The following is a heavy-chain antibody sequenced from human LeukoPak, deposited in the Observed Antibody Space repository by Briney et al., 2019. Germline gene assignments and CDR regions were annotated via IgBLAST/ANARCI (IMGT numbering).Heavy chain of an antibody. CDR3: AKAILTCTSTSCFWGGTVGMDV. CDR1: GFTSSGYA. J-gene: IGHJ6*02. Sequence: SGGSLRLSCAASGFTSSGYAMTWVRQAPGEGLGWVSVISSSGDGTKYADSVKGRFTISRDNSKNTLSLQMNSLRAEDTAVYYCAKAILTCTSTSCFWGGTVGMDVWGQGTTVTVSS. D-gene: IGHD2-2*01. V-gene: IGHV3-23*01. CDR2: ISSSGDGT.